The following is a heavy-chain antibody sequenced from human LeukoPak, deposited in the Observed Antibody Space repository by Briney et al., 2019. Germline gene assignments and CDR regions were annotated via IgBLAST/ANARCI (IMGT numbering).Heavy chain of an antibody. V-gene: IGHV1-2*02. D-gene: IGHD2-2*01. CDR1: GYPFTGYY. J-gene: IGHJ4*02. Sequence: ASVKVSCKASGYPFTGYYLHWVRQAPGQGLEWMGWINPNSGFTNYAQKFQGRVTMTRDTSISTACMELSRLRSDDTAVYYCARLADCSSSSCRPFDYWGQGTLVTVSS. CDR2: INPNSGFT. CDR3: ARLADCSSSSCRPFDY.